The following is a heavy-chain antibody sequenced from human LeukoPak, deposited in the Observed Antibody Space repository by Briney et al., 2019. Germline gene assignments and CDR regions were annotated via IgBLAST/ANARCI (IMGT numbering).Heavy chain of an antibody. D-gene: IGHD4-17*01. CDR3: AKDHDYGDYYFFDY. CDR2: ISYDGSNK. CDR1: GFTFSSYA. V-gene: IGHV3-30-3*01. J-gene: IGHJ4*02. Sequence: PGGSLRLSCAASGFTFSSYAMHWVRQAPGKGLEWVAVISYDGSNKYYADSVKGRFTISRDNSKNTLYLQMNSLRAEDTAVYYCAKDHDYGDYYFFDYWGQGTLVTVSS.